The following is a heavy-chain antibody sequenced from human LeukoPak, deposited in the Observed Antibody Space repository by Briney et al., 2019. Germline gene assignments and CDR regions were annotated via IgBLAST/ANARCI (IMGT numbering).Heavy chain of an antibody. D-gene: IGHD6-19*01. J-gene: IGHJ5*02. CDR2: TYYRSKWYN. CDR3: ARAGAVAGNNFGGWFDP. Sequence: SQTLSLTCAISGDSVSSNSAAWNWIRQSPSRGLEWLGRTYYRSKWYNDYAVSVKSRITINPDTSKNRFSLQLNSVTPEDTAVYYCARAGAVAGNNFGGWFDPWGQGTLVTVSS. V-gene: IGHV6-1*01. CDR1: GDSVSSNSAA.